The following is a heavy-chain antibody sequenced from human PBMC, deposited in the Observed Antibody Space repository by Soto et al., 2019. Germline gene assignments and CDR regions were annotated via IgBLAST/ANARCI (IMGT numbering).Heavy chain of an antibody. D-gene: IGHD2-2*01. J-gene: IGHJ6*02. CDR1: GFTFSGYA. CDR3: ARGGGGYHYYGMDV. CDR2: ISYDGTNE. Sequence: PGGSLRLSCVASGFTFSGYAMHWVRQAPGKGLEWVALISYDGTNEYYADSVKGRFTISRDNSKNTQYLQMNSLRPDDAAVYYCARGGGGYHYYGMDVWGQGATVTVYS. V-gene: IGHV3-30-3*01.